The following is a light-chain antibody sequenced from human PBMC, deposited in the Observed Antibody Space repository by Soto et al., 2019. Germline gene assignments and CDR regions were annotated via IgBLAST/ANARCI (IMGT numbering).Light chain of an antibody. V-gene: IGKV3-11*01. CDR2: DSY. CDR1: QSISSN. Sequence: VVSTQCPCTLSLTTGERATLSCRASQSISSNYVAWYQQKPGQSPRLLIYDSYNRATGIPARFSGSGSGTDFTLTISSLDPEDFAVYYCQQCSDWPTTWTFGQGTKVDI. CDR3: QQCSDWPTTWT. J-gene: IGKJ1*01.